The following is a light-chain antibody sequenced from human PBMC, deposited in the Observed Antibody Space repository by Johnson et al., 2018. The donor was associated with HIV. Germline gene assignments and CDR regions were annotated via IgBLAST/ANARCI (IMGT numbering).Light chain of an antibody. Sequence: QSVLTQPPSVSAAPGQKVTISCSGSSSDMGNYAVSWYQQLPGTAPKLLIYANNKRPSGIPDRFSGSKSGTSATLGITGLQTGDEADYYCGTWDSSLSAVYVFGTGTKVTVL. CDR3: GTWDSSLSAVYV. CDR1: SSDMGNYA. J-gene: IGLJ1*01. V-gene: IGLV1-51*01. CDR2: ANN.